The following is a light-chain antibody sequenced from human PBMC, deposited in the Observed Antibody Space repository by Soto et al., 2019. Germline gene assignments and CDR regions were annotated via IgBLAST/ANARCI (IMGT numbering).Light chain of an antibody. Sequence: QSMLTQPATESGSPGQSITISCTGTSSDVGGYNYVSWYQQHPGKAPKLMIYDVSNRPSGVSNRFSGSKSGNTASLTISGLHAEDEADYYCSSYTSSSPLFGTGTKVTVL. CDR1: SSDVGGYNY. J-gene: IGLJ1*01. CDR3: SSYTSSSPL. V-gene: IGLV2-14*01. CDR2: DVS.